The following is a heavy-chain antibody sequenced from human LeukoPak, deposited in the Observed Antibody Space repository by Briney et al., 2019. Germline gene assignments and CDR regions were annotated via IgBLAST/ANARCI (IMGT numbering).Heavy chain of an antibody. V-gene: IGHV1-18*01. J-gene: IGHJ4*02. CDR3: ARAERYSSSSGYDY. CDR1: GYTFTYYV. Sequence: ASVKVSCKTSGYTFTYYVISWVRQAPGQGLEWMGWINAYNGNTNDAQKFQGRVTMTTDTSTSTAYMELRSLRSEDTAVYYCARAERYSSSSGYDYWGQGTLVTVSS. D-gene: IGHD6-6*01. CDR2: INAYNGNT.